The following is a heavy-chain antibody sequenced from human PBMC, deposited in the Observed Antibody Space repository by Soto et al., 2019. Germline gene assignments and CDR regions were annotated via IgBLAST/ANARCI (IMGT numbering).Heavy chain of an antibody. V-gene: IGHV4-4*02. CDR3: ARAPYSSSWYYFDY. J-gene: IGHJ4*02. Sequence: SETLSLTCAVSGGSISSSNWWSWVRQPPGKGLEWIGEIYHSGSTNYNPSLKSRVTISVDKSKNQFSLKLSSVTAADTAVYYCARAPYSSSWYYFDYWGQGTLVTVSS. CDR1: GGSISSSNW. D-gene: IGHD6-13*01. CDR2: IYHSGST.